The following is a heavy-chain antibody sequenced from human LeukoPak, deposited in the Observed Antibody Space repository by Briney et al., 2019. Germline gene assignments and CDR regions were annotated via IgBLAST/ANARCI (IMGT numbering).Heavy chain of an antibody. Sequence: GGSLRLSCAASGFTFSSYGMHWVRQAPGKGLEWVAFIRYDGSNKYYADSVKGRFTISRDNPKNTLYLQMNSLRAEDTAVYYCAKDSDIVVVPAANFDYWGQGTLVTVSS. CDR2: IRYDGSNK. D-gene: IGHD2-2*01. V-gene: IGHV3-30*02. CDR1: GFTFSSYG. J-gene: IGHJ4*02. CDR3: AKDSDIVVVPAANFDY.